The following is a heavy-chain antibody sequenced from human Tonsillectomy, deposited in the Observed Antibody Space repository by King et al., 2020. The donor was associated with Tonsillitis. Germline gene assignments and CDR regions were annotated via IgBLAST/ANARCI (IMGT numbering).Heavy chain of an antibody. CDR1: GFTFSSYE. J-gene: IGHJ6*03. D-gene: IGHD3-22*01. Sequence: VQLVESGGGLVQPGGSLRLSCAASGFTFSSYEMNWVRQAPGKGLEWVAYISSSGSTIYYADSVKGRFTISRDNAKNSLFLQMNSLRAEDTAVYYCAREIRELITRMSGHYYYYYYMDVWGKGTTVTVSS. CDR2: ISSSGSTI. CDR3: AREIRELITRMSGHYYYYYYMDV. V-gene: IGHV3-48*03.